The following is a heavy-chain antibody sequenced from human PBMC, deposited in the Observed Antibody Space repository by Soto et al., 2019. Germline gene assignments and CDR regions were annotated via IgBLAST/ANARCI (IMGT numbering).Heavy chain of an antibody. Sequence: SETLSLTCTVSGGSISSYYWSWIRQPPGKGLEWIGYIYYSGSTNYNPSLKSRVTISVDTSKNQFSLKLSSVTAADTAVYYCARESPQIVCIDYWGQGTLVTVSS. CDR1: GGSISSYY. D-gene: IGHD2-15*01. CDR2: IYYSGST. J-gene: IGHJ4*02. CDR3: ARESPQIVCIDY. V-gene: IGHV4-59*12.